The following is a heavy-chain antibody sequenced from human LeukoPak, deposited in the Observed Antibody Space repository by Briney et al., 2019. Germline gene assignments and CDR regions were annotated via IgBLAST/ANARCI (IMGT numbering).Heavy chain of an antibody. CDR1: GFTFTNAW. CDR3: TTGATYSPGAFDI. CDR2: IKSKTSGGTT. V-gene: IGHV3-15*01. Sequence: GGSLRLSCAASGFTFTNAWMSWVRQAPGKGLEWVGRIKSKTSGGTTDYAAPVKGRFTISRDDSQNTLFLQMNSLKTDDTAVYYCTTGATYSPGAFDIWGQGTMVTVSS. J-gene: IGHJ3*02. D-gene: IGHD3-16*01.